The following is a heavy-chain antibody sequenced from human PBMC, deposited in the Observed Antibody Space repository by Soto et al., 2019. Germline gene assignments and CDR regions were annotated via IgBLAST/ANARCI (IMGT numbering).Heavy chain of an antibody. V-gene: IGHV3-11*01. Sequence: GGSLRLSCAASGFTFSDYYMSWIRQAPGKGLEWVSYISSSGGTIYYADSVKGRFTMSRDNAKKSLYLQMNSLRAEDTAVYYCARASHSNSWYDFWGQGTLVTVSS. CDR2: ISSSGGTI. J-gene: IGHJ4*02. D-gene: IGHD6-13*01. CDR3: ARASHSNSWYDF. CDR1: GFTFSDYY.